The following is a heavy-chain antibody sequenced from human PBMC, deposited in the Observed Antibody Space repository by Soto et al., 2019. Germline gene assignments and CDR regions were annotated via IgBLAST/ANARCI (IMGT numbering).Heavy chain of an antibody. CDR2: INHSGST. CDR1: GGSFSGYY. D-gene: IGHD3-3*01. V-gene: IGHV4-34*01. Sequence: SETLSLTCAVYGGSFSGYYWSWIRQPPGKGLEWIGEINHSGSTNYNPSLKSRVTISVDTSKNQFSLKLSSVTAADTAVYYCARRGFYYDLDYWGQGTLVTVSS. CDR3: ARRGFYYDLDY. J-gene: IGHJ4*02.